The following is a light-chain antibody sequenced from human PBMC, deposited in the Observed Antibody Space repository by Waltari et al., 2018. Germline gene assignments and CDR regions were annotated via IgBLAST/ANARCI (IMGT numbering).Light chain of an antibody. J-gene: IGLJ2*01. Sequence: QSVLTQPPSASGTPGQRVTISCSGSSSNIGSNPVYWYQQLPGMAPTLLIYRTNQPPSGVPDRFSGAKSGPSASLAISGLRSEDEAHYYCAAWDDSLEEVFGGGTKLTVL. V-gene: IGLV1-47*01. CDR3: AAWDDSLEEV. CDR1: SSNIGSNP. CDR2: RTN.